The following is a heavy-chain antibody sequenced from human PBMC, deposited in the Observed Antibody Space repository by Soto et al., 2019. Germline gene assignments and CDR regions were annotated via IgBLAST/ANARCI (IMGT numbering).Heavy chain of an antibody. V-gene: IGHV1-18*01. D-gene: IGHD4-17*01. Sequence: QVQLVQSGAEVKKPGASVKVSCKASGYTFTSYGISWVRQAPGQGLEWMGWISAYNGNTNYAQKLQGRVTMTTHTSTSTAYMELRSLRSDDPAVYYCARDHSTDYGDYVRSGNYFDYWGKGTLVTVSS. CDR3: ARDHSTDYGDYVRSGNYFDY. CDR1: GYTFTSYG. J-gene: IGHJ4*02. CDR2: ISAYNGNT.